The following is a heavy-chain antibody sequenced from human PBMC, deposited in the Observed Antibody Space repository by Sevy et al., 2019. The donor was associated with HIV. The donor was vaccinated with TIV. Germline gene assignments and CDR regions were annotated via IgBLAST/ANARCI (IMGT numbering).Heavy chain of an antibody. D-gene: IGHD7-27*01. J-gene: IGHJ4*02. CDR3: ARRAGNWDYFDY. Sequence: GESLKISCAASGFSFSDYYVSWIRQAPGKGLEGVSYISGISTYTNYADSVKGRFTISRDNAKNSMYLQLNSLRAEDTAVYYCARRAGNWDYFDYWGQGTLVTVSS. CDR1: GFSFSDYY. V-gene: IGHV3-11*06. CDR2: ISGISTYT.